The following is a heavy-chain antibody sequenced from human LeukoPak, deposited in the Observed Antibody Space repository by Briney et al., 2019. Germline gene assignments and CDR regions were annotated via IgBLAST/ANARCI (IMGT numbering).Heavy chain of an antibody. CDR1: GFTFSNYG. V-gene: IGHV3-30*03. Sequence: PGGSLRLSCAASGFTFSNYGMHWVRQAPGKGLEWVAVISYYGGSENYADSVKGRFTISRDNSKNTLYLQMNSLRAEDTAVYYCARDQGDSGSFWYYYGMDVWGQGTTVTVSS. CDR2: ISYYGGSE. J-gene: IGHJ6*02. D-gene: IGHD5-12*01. CDR3: ARDQGDSGSFWYYYGMDV.